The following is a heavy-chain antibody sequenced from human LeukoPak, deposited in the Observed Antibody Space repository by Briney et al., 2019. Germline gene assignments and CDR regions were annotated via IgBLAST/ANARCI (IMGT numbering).Heavy chain of an antibody. CDR3: ARRTYLRSFDH. Sequence: ASVKVSCKASGYTFIHHFIHWLRQAPGQGPEWMGVINPSSGSTTYARDFQGNVTMTGDTSTNTVYMELRSLRSADTAIFYCARRTYLRSFDHWGQGTPVTVSS. CDR2: INPSSGST. V-gene: IGHV1-46*01. CDR1: GYTFIHHF. D-gene: IGHD2-21*01. J-gene: IGHJ4*02.